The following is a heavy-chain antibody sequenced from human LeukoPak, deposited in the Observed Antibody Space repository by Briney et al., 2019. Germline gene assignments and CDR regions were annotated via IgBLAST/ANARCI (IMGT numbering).Heavy chain of an antibody. V-gene: IGHV3-74*01. CDR1: EITFSKYW. CDR2: ISSDWTTT. J-gene: IGHJ4*02. CDR3: ARSGEVVTASVFDY. Sequence: GGSLRLSCPVSEITFSKYWIHWVRQAPGKGLLWVSRISSDWTTTTYADFVKGRFTISRDDAKNTVYLQMNSLRVEDTAVYYCARSGEVVTASVFDYWGQGTLVTVSS. D-gene: IGHD2-21*02.